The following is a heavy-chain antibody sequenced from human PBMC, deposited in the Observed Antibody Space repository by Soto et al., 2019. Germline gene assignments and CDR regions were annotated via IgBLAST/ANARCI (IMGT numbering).Heavy chain of an antibody. CDR1: GFTFSSYA. CDR3: AKVGGNDAFDL. V-gene: IGHV3-23*01. Sequence: EVQLLESGGGLVQPGGSLRLSCTASGFTFSSYAMSWVRQAPGKGLEWVSGISGSGGSTYYADSVKGRFTISRDNSKNTLCVQMDGLRAEDTAAYCCAKVGGNDAFDLWGQGTMVSVSS. CDR2: ISGSGGST. J-gene: IGHJ3*01. D-gene: IGHD2-15*01.